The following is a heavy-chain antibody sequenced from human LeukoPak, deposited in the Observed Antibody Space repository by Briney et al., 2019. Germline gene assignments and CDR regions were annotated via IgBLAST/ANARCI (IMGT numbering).Heavy chain of an antibody. CDR3: ARDRAGSSWHYFDY. Sequence: GGSLRLSCAASGLTFSDYYMSWIRQAPGKGLEWVSYISSSGSTIYYADSVKGRFTISRDNAKNSLYLQMNSLRAEDTAVYYCARDRAGSSWHYFDYWGQGTLVTVSS. J-gene: IGHJ4*02. CDR2: ISSSGSTI. V-gene: IGHV3-11*01. D-gene: IGHD6-13*01. CDR1: GLTFSDYY.